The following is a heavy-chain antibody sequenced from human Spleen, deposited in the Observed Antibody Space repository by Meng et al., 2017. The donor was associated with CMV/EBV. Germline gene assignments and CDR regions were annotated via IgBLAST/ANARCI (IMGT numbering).Heavy chain of an antibody. CDR2: IYWNDDR. CDR3: AHDSSQYYFDY. CDR1: GFSLSTGGVG. D-gene: IGHD6-13*01. J-gene: IGHJ4*02. V-gene: IGHV2-5*01. Sequence: CTFSGFSLSTGGVGVGWIRQPPGKALEWLALIYWNDDRRCSPSLKSRLTITKDTSKNQVVLTMTNMDPVDTATYYCAHDSSQYYFDYWGQGTLVTVSS.